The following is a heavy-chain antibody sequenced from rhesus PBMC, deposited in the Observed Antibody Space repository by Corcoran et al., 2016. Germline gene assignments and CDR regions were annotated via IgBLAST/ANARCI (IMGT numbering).Heavy chain of an antibody. D-gene: IGHD2-33*01. CDR1: GYTFTDYY. V-gene: IGHV1-111*02. CDR2: VEPEDGEA. CDR3: ATDRQHQFDY. J-gene: IGHJ4*01. Sequence: EVQLVQSGAEVKKPGASVKISCKASGYTFTDYYLHWVRQAPGKGLGWMGRVEPEDGEAIPAQKFQDRVTITADTSTDTAYMELSSLRSEDTAVYYCATDRQHQFDYWGQGVLVTVSS.